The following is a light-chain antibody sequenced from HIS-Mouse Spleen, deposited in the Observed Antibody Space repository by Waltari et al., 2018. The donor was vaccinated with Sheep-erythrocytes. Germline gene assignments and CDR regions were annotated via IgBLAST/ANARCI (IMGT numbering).Light chain of an antibody. Sequence: SELTQDPAVSVALGQTVRITCQGDILRSYYASWFQQKPGQAPVLVIYGKNNRPSGIPDRFSGSRSGNTASLTITGAQAEDEADFYCNSRDSSGNHLGVVFGGGTKLTVL. CDR2: GKN. CDR3: NSRDSSGNHLGVV. CDR1: ILRSYY. V-gene: IGLV3-19*01. J-gene: IGLJ2*01.